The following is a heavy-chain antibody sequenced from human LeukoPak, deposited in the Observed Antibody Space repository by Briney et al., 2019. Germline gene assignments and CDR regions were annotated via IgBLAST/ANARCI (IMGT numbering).Heavy chain of an antibody. V-gene: IGHV3-33*01. CDR3: ARGRATYRRYYSDY. CDR2: IWYDGSNK. J-gene: IGHJ4*02. Sequence: GGSLRLSCAASGFTFSSYGMHWVRQAPGKGPEWVAVIWYDGSNKYYADSVKGRFTISRDNSKNTLYLQMNSLRAEDTAVYYCARGRATYRRYYSDYWGQGTLVTVSS. CDR1: GFTFSSYG. D-gene: IGHD1-26*01.